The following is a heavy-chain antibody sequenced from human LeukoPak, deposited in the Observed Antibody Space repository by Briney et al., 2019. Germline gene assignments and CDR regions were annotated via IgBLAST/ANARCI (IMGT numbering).Heavy chain of an antibody. CDR2: INSDGSST. CDR3: ARVARAEDYFDY. V-gene: IGHV3-74*01. Sequence: PGGSLRLSCAASGFTFSSYWMHWVRQAPGKGLVWVSRINSDGSSTSYADSVKGRFTISRDNAKNTLYLQMNSLRAEDTAVYYCARVARAEDYFDYWGQGTLVTDSS. CDR1: GFTFSSYW. J-gene: IGHJ4*02.